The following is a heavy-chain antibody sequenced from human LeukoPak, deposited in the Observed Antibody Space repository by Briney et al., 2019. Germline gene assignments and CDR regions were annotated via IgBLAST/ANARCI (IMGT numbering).Heavy chain of an antibody. Sequence: SETLSLTCTVSGGSISSSSYYWGWIRQPPGKGLEWIGSIYYSGSTYYNPSLKSRVTISVDTSKNQFSLKLSSVTAADTAVYYCARAVGAAYFDYWGQGTLVTVSS. CDR2: IYYSGST. V-gene: IGHV4-39*07. CDR3: ARAVGAAYFDY. CDR1: GGSISSSSYY. J-gene: IGHJ4*02. D-gene: IGHD2-15*01.